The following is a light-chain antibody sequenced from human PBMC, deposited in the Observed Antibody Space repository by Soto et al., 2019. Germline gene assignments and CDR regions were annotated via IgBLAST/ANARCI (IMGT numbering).Light chain of an antibody. J-gene: IGKJ1*01. CDR3: QQYGSSGT. CDR1: QNIGTY. Sequence: EIVLTQSSATLSLSPGGGATLSCRASQNIGTYLAWYQQKGGQAPRLVIFDASSRATGIPARFSGSGSGTDFTLTISNLEPEDFAVYYCQQYGSSGTFGQGTKVDIK. V-gene: IGKV3-11*01. CDR2: DAS.